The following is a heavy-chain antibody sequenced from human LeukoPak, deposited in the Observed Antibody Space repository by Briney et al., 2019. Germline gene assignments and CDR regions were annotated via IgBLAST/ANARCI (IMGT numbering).Heavy chain of an antibody. D-gene: IGHD6-19*01. CDR2: IYHSGST. J-gene: IGHJ4*02. V-gene: IGHV4-4*02. CDR1: GGXISSSHC. CDR3: ARGTGYSSGCPDY. Sequence: SGTLSLTCGVSGGXISSSHCWSWARQPPGKGLEWIGEIYHSGSTNYSPSVKSRVTLSVDKSKNQFSLKLSSVTAADTAVYYCARGTGYSSGCPDYWGQGTLVTVSS.